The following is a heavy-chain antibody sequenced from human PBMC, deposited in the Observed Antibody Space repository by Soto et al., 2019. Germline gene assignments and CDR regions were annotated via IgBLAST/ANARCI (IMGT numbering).Heavy chain of an antibody. J-gene: IGHJ4*02. Sequence: QVQLVESGGGVVQPGRSLRLSCAASGFTFSSYAMNWVRQAPGKGLEWVAIISYDGSNKYYADSVKGRFTISRDNSKNTLYLQMNSLRADDTAVYDCARDYQSVRDFDWLFGFDYWGQGTLVTVSS. CDR2: ISYDGSNK. V-gene: IGHV3-30-3*01. CDR3: ARDYQSVRDFDWLFGFDY. D-gene: IGHD3-9*01. CDR1: GFTFSSYA.